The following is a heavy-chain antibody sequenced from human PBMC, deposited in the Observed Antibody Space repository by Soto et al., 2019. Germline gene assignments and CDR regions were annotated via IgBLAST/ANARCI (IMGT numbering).Heavy chain of an antibody. CDR1: GAAFSNYT. J-gene: IGHJ6*03. V-gene: IGHV1-69*08. D-gene: IGHD1-1*01. CDR2: VIPLLDAS. Sequence: QVQLVQSGADVKKPGSSVKISCTASGAAFSNYTFTSVRRAPGQGLEWVGRVIPLLDASNYAEKFQDRVTISADRSTSTVYMELSGLRSEDSAIYYCASGKSQMSQDRMGFYYYMDVWGKGTTVTVSS. CDR3: ASGKSQMSQDRMGFYYYMDV.